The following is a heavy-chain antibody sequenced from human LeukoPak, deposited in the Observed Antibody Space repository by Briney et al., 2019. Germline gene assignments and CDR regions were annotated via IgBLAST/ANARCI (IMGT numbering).Heavy chain of an antibody. CDR2: IYQSGTT. J-gene: IGHJ4*02. CDR1: GDSISSGNY. V-gene: IGHV4-4*02. D-gene: IGHD6-19*01. Sequence: SETLSLTCGVSGDSISSGNYWNWVRQPPGKGLEWIGDIYQSGTTNYNPSLKSRVTMSVDKSKNEFSLKLDSVTAADTAVYYCARDPRPRGGWFYFDYWGQGILVTVSS. CDR3: ARDPRPRGGWFYFDY.